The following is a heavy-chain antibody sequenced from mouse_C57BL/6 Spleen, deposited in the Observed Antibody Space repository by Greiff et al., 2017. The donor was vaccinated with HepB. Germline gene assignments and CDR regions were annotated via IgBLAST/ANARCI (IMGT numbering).Heavy chain of an antibody. CDR1: GYSITSGYY. J-gene: IGHJ1*03. CDR3: ARGEFGPRQRYFDV. D-gene: IGHD3-2*01. V-gene: IGHV3-6*01. CDR2: ISYDGSN. Sequence: EVQLQQSGPGLVKPSQSLSLTCSVTGYSITSGYYWNWIRQFPGNKLEWMGYISYDGSNNYNPSLKNRISITRDTSKNQFFLKLNSVTTEDTATYYCARGEFGPRQRYFDVWGTGTTVTVSS.